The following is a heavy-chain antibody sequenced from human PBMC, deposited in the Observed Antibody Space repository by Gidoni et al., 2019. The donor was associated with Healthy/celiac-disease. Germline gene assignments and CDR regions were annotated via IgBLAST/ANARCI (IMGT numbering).Heavy chain of an antibody. D-gene: IGHD6-19*01. CDR1: GYTFTSYA. V-gene: IGHV1-3*01. Sequence: QVQLVQSGAEVKKPGASVKVSCKASGYTFTSYAMHWVRQSPGQRLEWMGWINAGNGNTKYSQKFQGRVTITRDTSASTAYMELSSLRSEDTAGYYCARSPPLIAVAGTSWFDPWGQGTLVTVSS. CDR3: ARSPPLIAVAGTSWFDP. CDR2: INAGNGNT. J-gene: IGHJ5*02.